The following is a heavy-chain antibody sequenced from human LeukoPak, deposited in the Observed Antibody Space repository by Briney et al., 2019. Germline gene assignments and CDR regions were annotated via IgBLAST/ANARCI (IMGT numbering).Heavy chain of an antibody. CDR1: AFTFSGYD. D-gene: IGHD1-7*01. CDR3: ARANWNYGYYYYYGLDV. V-gene: IGHV3-48*03. CDR2: ISSSGSTI. J-gene: IGHJ6*02. Sequence: GGSLRLSCAASAFTFSGYDMNWVRQAPGKGLEWISYISSSGSTIYYADSVKGRFTISRDNAKNSLYLQMNSLRAEDTAIYYCARANWNYGYYYYYGLDVWGQGTTVTVSS.